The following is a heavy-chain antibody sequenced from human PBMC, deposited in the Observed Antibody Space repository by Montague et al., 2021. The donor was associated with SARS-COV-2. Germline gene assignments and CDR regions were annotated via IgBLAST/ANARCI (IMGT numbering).Heavy chain of an antibody. CDR3: ARATKRVFTYDYDSSGYASDY. CDR2: INHSGST. CDR1: GGSFSGYY. V-gene: IGHV4-34*01. D-gene: IGHD3-22*01. J-gene: IGHJ4*02. Sequence: SETLSLTCAVYGGSFSGYYWSWIRQPPGKGLEWIGEINHSGSTKYNPSLKSRVTLSVDTSKNQFSLKLSSVTAADTAVYYCARATKRVFTYDYDSSGYASDYWGQGTLVTVSS.